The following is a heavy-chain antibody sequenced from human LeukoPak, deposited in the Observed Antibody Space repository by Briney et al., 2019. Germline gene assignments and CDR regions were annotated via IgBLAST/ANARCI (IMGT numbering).Heavy chain of an antibody. CDR2: ISSSSSYI. D-gene: IGHD1-1*01. Sequence: GGSPRLSCAASGFTFSSYSMNWVRQAPGKGLEWVSSISSSSSYIYYADSVKGRFTISRDNAKNSLYLQMNSLRAEDTAVYYCARSRATGTTSQAAYWGQGTLVTVSS. V-gene: IGHV3-21*01. CDR1: GFTFSSYS. J-gene: IGHJ4*02. CDR3: ARSRATGTTSQAAY.